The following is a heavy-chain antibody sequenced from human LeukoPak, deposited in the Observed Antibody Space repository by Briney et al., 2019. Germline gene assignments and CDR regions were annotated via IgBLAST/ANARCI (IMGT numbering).Heavy chain of an antibody. CDR1: GGSISSDY. D-gene: IGHD2-15*01. CDR3: ARGRMTESATGPFDI. CDR2: VYYSGST. Sequence: SETLSLTCTVSGGSISSDYWSWIRQPPGKGLEWIGYVYYSGSTNYSPSLKSRVTISVDTSRNQFSLNLISVTAADTAVYYCARGRMTESATGPFDIWGQGTVVTVSS. J-gene: IGHJ3*02. V-gene: IGHV4-59*01.